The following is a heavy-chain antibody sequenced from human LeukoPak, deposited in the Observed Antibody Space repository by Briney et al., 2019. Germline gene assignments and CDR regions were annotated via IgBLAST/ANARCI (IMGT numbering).Heavy chain of an antibody. CDR2: ISSSSSTI. D-gene: IGHD3-3*01. V-gene: IGHV3-48*01. CDR3: ATVYYDFWSGYPHDAFDI. Sequence: PGGSLRLSCAASGFTFSSYSMNWVRQAPGKGLEWVSYISSSSSTIYYADSVKGRFTISRDNAKNSLYLQMNSLRAEGTAVYYCATVYYDFWSGYPHDAFDIWGQGTMVTVSS. J-gene: IGHJ3*02. CDR1: GFTFSSYS.